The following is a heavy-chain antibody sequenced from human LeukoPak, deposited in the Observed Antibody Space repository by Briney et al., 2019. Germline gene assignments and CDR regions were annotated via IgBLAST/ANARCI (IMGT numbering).Heavy chain of an antibody. Sequence: GGSLRLSCAPSVFTFSNYWMGWVRQAPGKGLEYVANIKSDGSETYYVDSVKGRFTISRDNARNSLYLQVNSLRAEDTAVYYCARDVWGRLDYWGQGTLVPVSS. V-gene: IGHV3-7*01. D-gene: IGHD2-8*01. CDR3: ARDVWGRLDY. CDR1: VFTFSNYW. J-gene: IGHJ4*02. CDR2: IKSDGSET.